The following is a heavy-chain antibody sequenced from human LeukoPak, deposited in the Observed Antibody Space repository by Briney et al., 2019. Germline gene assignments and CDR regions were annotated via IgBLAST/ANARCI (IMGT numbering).Heavy chain of an antibody. Sequence: GGSLRLSCAASGFTFSSYAMSWVRQAPGKGLEWVSAISGSGGGTYYADSVKGRFTISRDNAKNSLYLQMNSLRAEDTAVYYCARSFRTYILTGTPEAFDYWGQGTLVTVSS. CDR3: ARSFRTYILTGTPEAFDY. J-gene: IGHJ4*02. V-gene: IGHV3-23*01. D-gene: IGHD3-9*01. CDR2: ISGSGGGT. CDR1: GFTFSSYA.